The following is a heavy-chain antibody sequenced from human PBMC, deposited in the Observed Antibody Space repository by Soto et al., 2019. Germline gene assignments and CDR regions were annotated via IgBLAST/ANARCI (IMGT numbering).Heavy chain of an antibody. CDR3: ARQPCHSSSLYSDY. V-gene: IGHV4-34*01. CDR1: GGSFSGYY. J-gene: IGHJ4*02. D-gene: IGHD6-13*01. CDR2: INHSGST. Sequence: PSETLSLTCAVYGGSFSGYYWSWIRQPPGKGLEWIGEINHSGSTNYNPSLKSRVTISVDTSKNQFSLKLSSVTAADTAVYYCARQPCHSSSLYSDYWGQGTLVTVSS.